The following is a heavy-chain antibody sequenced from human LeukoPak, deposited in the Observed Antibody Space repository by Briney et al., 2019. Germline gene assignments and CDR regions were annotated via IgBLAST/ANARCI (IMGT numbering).Heavy chain of an antibody. D-gene: IGHD6-13*01. J-gene: IGHJ4*02. CDR1: GFTFSDYA. CDR2: FVRGST. CDR3: TRAAPYGTSWYGKNDY. V-gene: IGHV3-23*01. Sequence: GGSLRLSCAASGFTFSDYAMSWVRQAPGKGLEWVSTFVRGSTYYADTVQGRFTISRDSSKNTLYLQMNSLRADDTALYFCTRAAPYGTSWYGKNDYWGQGTLVAVSS.